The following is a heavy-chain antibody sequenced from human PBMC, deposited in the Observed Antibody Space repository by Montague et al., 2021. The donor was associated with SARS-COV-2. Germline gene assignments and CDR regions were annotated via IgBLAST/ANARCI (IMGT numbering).Heavy chain of an antibody. CDR1: GFSFSDYA. CDR3: AREKKEVQMDY. D-gene: IGHD5-24*01. Sequence: SLSLSLPASGFSFSDYAMHWVRQAPGLALEWVAVIWYDGSNSYYADSVKGRFTISRDNSKNAVYLQMNSLTADDTAIYYCAREKKEVQMDYWGLGTLVTVSS. V-gene: IGHV3-33*01. CDR2: IWYDGSNS. J-gene: IGHJ4*02.